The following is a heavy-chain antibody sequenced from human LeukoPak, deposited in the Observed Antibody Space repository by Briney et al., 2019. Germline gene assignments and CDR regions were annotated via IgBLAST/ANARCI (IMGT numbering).Heavy chain of an antibody. V-gene: IGHV3-48*03. CDR2: ISSSGSTI. J-gene: IGHJ4*02. Sequence: GGSLRLSCAASGFTFSSYEMNWVRQAPGKGLEWVSYISSSGSTIYYADSVKGRFTISRDNAKNSLYLQMNSLRAEDTAVYYCARAGSSWSPQSDYWGQGTLVTVSS. CDR3: ARAGSSWSPQSDY. CDR1: GFTFSSYE. D-gene: IGHD6-13*01.